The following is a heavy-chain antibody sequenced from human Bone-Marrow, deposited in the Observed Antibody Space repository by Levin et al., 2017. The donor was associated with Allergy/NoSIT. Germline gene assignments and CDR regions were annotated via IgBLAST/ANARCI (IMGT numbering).Heavy chain of an antibody. J-gene: IGHJ4*02. CDR1: GITFNRNW. CDR2: IKEDGSQK. CDR3: GRIRYGTGSYYDS. Sequence: GESLKISCVASGITFNRNWMSWVRQAPGKGMEWVADIKEDGSQKYYEDSVKGRFTISRDNAENSLYLQMNSLRAEDTAVYFCGRIRYGTGSYYDSWGQGTLVTVSS. V-gene: IGHV3-7*01. D-gene: IGHD3-10*01.